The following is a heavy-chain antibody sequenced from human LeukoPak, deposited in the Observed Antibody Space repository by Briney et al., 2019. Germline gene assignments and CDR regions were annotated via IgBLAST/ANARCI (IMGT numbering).Heavy chain of an antibody. CDR1: GFTVSSNY. CDR3: ARESIAARGDFDY. Sequence: GGSLRLSCAASGFTVSSNYMSWLRQAPGKGLEWVSVIYSGGSTYYADSVKGRFTISRDNSKNTLYLQMNSLRAEDTAVYYCARESIAARGDFDYWGQGTLVTVSS. D-gene: IGHD6-6*01. CDR2: IYSGGST. V-gene: IGHV3-53*01. J-gene: IGHJ4*02.